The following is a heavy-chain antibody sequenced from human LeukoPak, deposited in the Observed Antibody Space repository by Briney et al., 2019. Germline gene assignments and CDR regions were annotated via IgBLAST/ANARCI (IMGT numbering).Heavy chain of an antibody. V-gene: IGHV4-61*02. J-gene: IGHJ4*02. D-gene: IGHD2-21*02. CDR1: GGSISSGSYY. Sequence: SETLSLTCTVSGGSISSGSYYWSWIRQPAGKGLEWIGRIYTSGSTNYNPSLKSRVTISVDTSKNQFSLKLSSVTAADTAVYYCAKDCGGDCYAPDYWGQGTLVTVSS. CDR2: IYTSGST. CDR3: AKDCGGDCYAPDY.